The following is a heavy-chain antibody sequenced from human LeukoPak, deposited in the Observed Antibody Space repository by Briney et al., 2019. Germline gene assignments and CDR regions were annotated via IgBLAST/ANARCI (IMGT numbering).Heavy chain of an antibody. Sequence: QSGGSLRLSCAASGFTFSDYDMHWVRQATGKGLEWVSSIGTAGDTYYTGSVKGRFTISRENAKNSLYLQMNSLRAGDTAVYYGARVAKERVGGVYYFDYWGQGTLVTVSS. J-gene: IGHJ4*02. CDR2: IGTAGDT. CDR3: ARVAKERVGGVYYFDY. V-gene: IGHV3-13*01. D-gene: IGHD1-1*01. CDR1: GFTFSDYD.